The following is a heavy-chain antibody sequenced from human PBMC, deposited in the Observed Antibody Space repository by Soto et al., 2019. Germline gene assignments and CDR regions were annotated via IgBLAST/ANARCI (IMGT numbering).Heavy chain of an antibody. Sequence: PSETLSLTCTVSGGSITGGSISSTTYYWGWMRQPPGKGLEWIASFFIGGSTNYNPSLKSRVTISVDTSKNQFSLKLSSVTAADTAVYYCARVWGGAFDIWGQGTMVTVSS. CDR3: ARVWGGAFDI. CDR2: FFIGGST. CDR1: GGSITGGSISSTTYY. J-gene: IGHJ3*02. D-gene: IGHD3-10*01. V-gene: IGHV4-39*07.